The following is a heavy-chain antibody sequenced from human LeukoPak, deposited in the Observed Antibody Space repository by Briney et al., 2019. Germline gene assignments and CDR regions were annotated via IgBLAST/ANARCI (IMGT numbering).Heavy chain of an antibody. V-gene: IGHV1-2*02. CDR3: ASPGDCSSTSCLRY. CDR1: GYTFTGYY. J-gene: IGHJ4*02. CDR2: INPNSGGT. D-gene: IGHD2-2*01. Sequence: ASVKVSCKASGYTFTGYYMHWVRQAPGQGLEWLGWINPNSGGTNYAQKFQGRVTITRDTSISTAYMELSRLRSDDTAVYYCASPGDCSSTSCLRYWGQGTLVTVSS.